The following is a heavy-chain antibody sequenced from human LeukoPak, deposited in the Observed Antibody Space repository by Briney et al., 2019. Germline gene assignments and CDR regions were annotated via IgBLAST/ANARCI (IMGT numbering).Heavy chain of an antibody. V-gene: IGHV3-64*01. CDR2: ISSNGGST. CDR3: ARRTVTTLGNWFDP. J-gene: IGHJ5*02. D-gene: IGHD4-17*01. Sequence: GGSLRLSCAASGFTFSSYAMHWVRQAPGKGLEYVSAISSNGGSTYYANSVKGRFTFSRDNSKNTLYLQMGSLRAEDMAVYYCARRTVTTLGNWFDPWGQGTLVTVSS. CDR1: GFTFSSYA.